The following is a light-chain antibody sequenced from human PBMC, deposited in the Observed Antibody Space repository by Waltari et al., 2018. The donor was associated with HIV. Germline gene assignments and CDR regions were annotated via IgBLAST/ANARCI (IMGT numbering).Light chain of an antibody. CDR1: SSNIGSNI. Sequence: QSVLTQPPPVSGTPGQTVSISCSGRSSNIGSNIVNWYQQLPGAAPKLLIYTNDQRPSGVPDRFSGSKSGTSASLAISGLQSADEADYYCAAWDDSLNGMFGGGTKLTVL. V-gene: IGLV1-44*01. J-gene: IGLJ3*02. CDR2: TND. CDR3: AAWDDSLNGM.